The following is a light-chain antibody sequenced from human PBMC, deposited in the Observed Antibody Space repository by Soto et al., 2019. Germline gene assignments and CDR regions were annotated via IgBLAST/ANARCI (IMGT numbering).Light chain of an antibody. J-gene: IGKJ1*01. Sequence: DIQMTQSPSTLSASVGDRVTITCRASQSISTWLAWYQQEPGKAPKLLIHKASSLQSGVPSRFSGSGSGTEFTLTINSLRPDDFATYYCQHYNSYSEAFGQGTKVDIK. V-gene: IGKV1-5*03. CDR3: QHYNSYSEA. CDR2: KAS. CDR1: QSISTW.